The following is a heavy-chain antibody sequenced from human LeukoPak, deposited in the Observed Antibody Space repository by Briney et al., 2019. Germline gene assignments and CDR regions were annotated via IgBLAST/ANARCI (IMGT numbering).Heavy chain of an antibody. Sequence: SETLSLTCTVSGGSISSGDYYWSWIRQPPGKGLEWIGYIYYSGSTYYNPSLKSRVTISVDTSKNQFSLKLSSVTAADTAVYYCARSVGYSSGLVQSFFDYWGQGTLVTVSS. CDR3: ARSVGYSSGLVQSFFDY. CDR2: IYYSGST. D-gene: IGHD6-19*01. J-gene: IGHJ4*02. CDR1: GGSISSGDYY. V-gene: IGHV4-30-4*01.